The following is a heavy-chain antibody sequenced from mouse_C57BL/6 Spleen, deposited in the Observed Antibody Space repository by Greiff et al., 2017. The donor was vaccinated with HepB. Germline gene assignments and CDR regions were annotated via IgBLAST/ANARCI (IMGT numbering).Heavy chain of an antibody. Sequence: QVQLQQSGPELVKPGASVKISCKASGYAFSSSWMNWVKQRPGKGLEWIGRIYPGDGDTNYNGKFKGKATLTADKSSSTAYMQLSSLTSEDSAVYFCARRPPIYYDYDGAWFAYWGQGTLVTVSA. J-gene: IGHJ3*01. D-gene: IGHD2-4*01. CDR3: ARRPPIYYDYDGAWFAY. CDR2: IYPGDGDT. V-gene: IGHV1-82*01. CDR1: GYAFSSSW.